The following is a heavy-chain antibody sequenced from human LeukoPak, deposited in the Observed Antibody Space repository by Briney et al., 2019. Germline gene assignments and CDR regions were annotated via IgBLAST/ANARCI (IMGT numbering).Heavy chain of an antibody. Sequence: SETLSLTCAVSGYSISSDYYWGWIRQPPGKGLEWIGSIYQSANTYYNPSLKSRVAISVDTSKNQFSLKVTSVTAADTAVYYCARLQQDGGSTWYAEYYYYMDVWGKGTTVIVSS. J-gene: IGHJ6*03. V-gene: IGHV4-38-2*01. CDR2: IYQSANT. CDR3: ARLQQDGGSTWYAEYYYYMDV. D-gene: IGHD6-13*01. CDR1: GYSISSDYY.